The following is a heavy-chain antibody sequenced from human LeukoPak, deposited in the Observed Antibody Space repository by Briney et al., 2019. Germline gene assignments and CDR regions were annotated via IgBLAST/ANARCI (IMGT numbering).Heavy chain of an antibody. Sequence: SETLSLTGTGSGGSISSGSYYWSWIRQPAGKGLEWIGRIYTSGSTNYNPSLKSRVTISVDTSKNQFSLKLSSVTAADTAVYYCARYYCSGGSCTHDYWGQGTLVTVSS. CDR1: GGSISSGSYY. J-gene: IGHJ4*02. CDR2: IYTSGST. D-gene: IGHD2-15*01. V-gene: IGHV4-61*02. CDR3: ARYYCSGGSCTHDY.